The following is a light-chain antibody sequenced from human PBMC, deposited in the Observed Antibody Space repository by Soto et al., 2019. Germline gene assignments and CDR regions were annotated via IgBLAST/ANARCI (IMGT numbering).Light chain of an antibody. CDR3: GTWDSSLSAVV. CDR2: DNN. Sequence: QSALTQPPSVSAAPRQKVTISCSGSSSNIGNNYVSWYQQLPGTAPKLLIYDNNNRPSGIPDRFSGSKSGTSATLGITGLQTGDEADYYCGTWDSSLSAVVFGGGTKVTVL. V-gene: IGLV1-51*01. J-gene: IGLJ2*01. CDR1: SSNIGNNY.